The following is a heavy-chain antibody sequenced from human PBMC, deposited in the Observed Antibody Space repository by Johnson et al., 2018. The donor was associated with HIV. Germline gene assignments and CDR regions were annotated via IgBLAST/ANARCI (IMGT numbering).Heavy chain of an antibody. D-gene: IGHD2-8*02. J-gene: IGHJ3*02. V-gene: IGHV3-30*19. CDR2: ISYDGSNK. CDR3: ARDCTGGVCLNDAFDI. Sequence: QVQLVESGGDVVQPGRSLRLSCAASGFIFSSYGMHWVRQAPGKGLEWVAVISYDGSNKYYADSVKGRFTISRDNSKNTLYLQMNSLRAEDTAVYYCARDCTGGVCLNDAFDIWGQGTMVTVSA. CDR1: GFIFSSYG.